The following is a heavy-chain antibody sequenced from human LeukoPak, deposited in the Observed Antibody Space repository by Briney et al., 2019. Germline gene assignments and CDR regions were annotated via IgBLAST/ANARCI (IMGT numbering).Heavy chain of an antibody. Sequence: NPSETLSLTCTVSGGSISSSSYYWGWIRQPPGKGLEWIGSIYYSGSTYYHPSLKSRVTISVDTSKNQFSLKLSSVTAADTAVYYCARQRIVVVVAATFDYWGQGTLVTVSS. D-gene: IGHD2-15*01. CDR3: ARQRIVVVVAATFDY. J-gene: IGHJ4*02. CDR2: IYYSGST. V-gene: IGHV4-39*01. CDR1: GGSISSSSYY.